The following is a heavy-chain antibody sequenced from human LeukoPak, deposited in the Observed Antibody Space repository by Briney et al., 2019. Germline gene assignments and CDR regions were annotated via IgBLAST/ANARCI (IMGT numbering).Heavy chain of an antibody. CDR1: GYTFTSYA. V-gene: IGHV1-3*01. CDR2: INAGNGNT. Sequence: GASVKVSCKASGYTFTSYAMHWVRQAPGQRLEWMGWINAGNGNTKYSQKFQGRVTITRDTSASTAYMELSSQRSEDTAVYYCARSGYCSSTSCRNHYYFDYWGQGTLVTVSS. CDR3: ARSGYCSSTSCRNHYYFDY. D-gene: IGHD2-2*01. J-gene: IGHJ4*02.